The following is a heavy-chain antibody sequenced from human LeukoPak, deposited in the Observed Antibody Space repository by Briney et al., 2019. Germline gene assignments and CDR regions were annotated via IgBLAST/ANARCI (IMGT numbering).Heavy chain of an antibody. CDR2: INPNSGGT. CDR1: GCTFTGHY. J-gene: IGHJ4*02. CDR3: ARGATAGTGDLGY. V-gene: IGHV1-2*06. Sequence: ASVKVSCKASGCTFTGHYMHWVRQAAGQGLEWMGRINPNSGGTNYAQKFQGRVTMTRDTSISTAYMELSRLRSDDTAVYYCARGATAGTGDLGYWGQGTLVTVSS. D-gene: IGHD7-27*01.